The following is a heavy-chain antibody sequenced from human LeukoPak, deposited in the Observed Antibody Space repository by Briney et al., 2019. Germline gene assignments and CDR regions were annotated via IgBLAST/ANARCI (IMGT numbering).Heavy chain of an antibody. CDR3: ARHRSYYDFDY. CDR1: GGSISSYY. V-gene: IGHV4-4*09. J-gene: IGHJ4*02. D-gene: IGHD1-26*01. Sequence: PSETLSLTCTVSGGSISSYYWSWIRHPPGKGLEWIGYIYTSGSTNYNPSLKSRVTISVDTSKNQFSLKLSSVAAADTAVYYCARHRSYYDFDYWGQGTLVSVSS. CDR2: IYTSGST.